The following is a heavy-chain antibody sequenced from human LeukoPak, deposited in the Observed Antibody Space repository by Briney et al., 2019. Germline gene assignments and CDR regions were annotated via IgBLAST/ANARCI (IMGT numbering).Heavy chain of an antibody. CDR1: GFTFSDYY. D-gene: IGHD2-15*01. CDR2: ISSSGSTI. Sequence: NPGGSLRLSCAASGFTFSDYYMSWIRQAPGKGLEWVSYISSSGSTIYYADSVKGRFTISRDNAKNSLYLQMNSLRAEDTAVYYCAGSPWAVAATRWFDPWGQGTLVTVSS. V-gene: IGHV3-11*04. CDR3: AGSPWAVAATRWFDP. J-gene: IGHJ5*02.